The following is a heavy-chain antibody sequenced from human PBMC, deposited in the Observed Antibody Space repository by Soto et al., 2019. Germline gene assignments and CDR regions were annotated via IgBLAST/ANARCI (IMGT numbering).Heavy chain of an antibody. J-gene: IGHJ1*01. CDR2: TRNT. CDR3: ATPGDYVAF. Sequence: QLQLQESGPGLVTPSGTLSLTCTVSGASISTSTYYWGWVRKPPGKGLEWIGSTRNTNYNPSLKIRVTISINTSKNQFSLRLRSVTAADTAVYYCATPGDYVAFWGQGTLVTVSS. D-gene: IGHD4-17*01. CDR1: GASISTSTYY. V-gene: IGHV4-39*01.